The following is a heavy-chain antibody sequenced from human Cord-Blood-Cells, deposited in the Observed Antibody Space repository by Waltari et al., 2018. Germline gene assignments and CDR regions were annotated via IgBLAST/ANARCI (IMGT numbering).Heavy chain of an antibody. CDR3: ARSSGSYPGGY. V-gene: IGHV1-8*03. J-gene: IGHJ4*02. D-gene: IGHD1-26*01. CDR1: GYTFTSND. CDR2: MNPNSGNT. Sequence: QVQLVQFGAEVKKPGASVKVSCKAPGYTFTSNDNTWRRQATGQGLEWMGWMNPNSGNTGYAQKFQGRVTITRNTSISTAYMELSSLRSEDTAVYYCARSSGSYPGGYWGQGTLVTVSS.